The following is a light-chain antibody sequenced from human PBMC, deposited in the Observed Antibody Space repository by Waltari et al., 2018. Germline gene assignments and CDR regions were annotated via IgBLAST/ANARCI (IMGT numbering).Light chain of an antibody. V-gene: IGKV4-1*01. CDR2: WAS. J-gene: IGKJ2*01. CDR3: QQCYSSPYT. CDR1: RSVLFSSNNKNY. Sequence: DIVMHQSTGFLDVSLGERGNIHCKCSRSVLFSSNNKNYLGWYQQKPGQPPKLLISWASTRESWVPDRFSGSGSGTYSTLTISSLQAKDVAVYYCQQCYSSPYTFGQGTKLQI.